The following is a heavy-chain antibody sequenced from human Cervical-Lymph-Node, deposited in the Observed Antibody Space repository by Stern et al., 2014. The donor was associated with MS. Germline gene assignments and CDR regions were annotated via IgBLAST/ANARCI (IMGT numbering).Heavy chain of an antibody. J-gene: IGHJ4*02. CDR2: MHYTGAT. CDR1: GVSISGSGHY. CDR3: ARPQGAYGDYYY. V-gene: IGHV4-39*01. Sequence: QLQLQESGPGLVKPLETLSLTCNVSGVSISGSGHYWGWIRQPPGKGLEWIGSMHYTGATYSHPSLRSRFPISVDTSNTRFSLKLSSVTAADTAVYYCARPQGAYGDYYYWGQGILVTVSS. D-gene: IGHD4-17*01.